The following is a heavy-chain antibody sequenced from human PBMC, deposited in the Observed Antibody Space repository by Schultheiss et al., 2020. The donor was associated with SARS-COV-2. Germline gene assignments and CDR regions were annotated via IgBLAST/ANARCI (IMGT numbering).Heavy chain of an antibody. CDR2: IYYSGST. CDR3: ARLTRTTRLYYMDV. Sequence: SETLSLTCTVSGGSISSYYWGWIRQPPGKGLEWIGSIYYSGSTYYNPSLKSLVAISIDASKSQFSLKLSSVTAADTAVYYCARLTRTTRLYYMDVWGKGTTVTVSS. D-gene: IGHD1-7*01. V-gene: IGHV4-39*07. CDR1: GGSISSYY. J-gene: IGHJ6*03.